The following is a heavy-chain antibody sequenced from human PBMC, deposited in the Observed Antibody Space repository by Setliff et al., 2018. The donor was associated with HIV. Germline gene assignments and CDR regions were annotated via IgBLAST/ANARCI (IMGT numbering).Heavy chain of an antibody. CDR3: ARSSGWPREYFDY. CDR1: GYTFTSYG. Sequence: ASVKVSCKASGYTFTSYGISWVRQAPGQGLEWMGGIIPIFGTANYAQKFQGRVTITADESTSTAYMELSSLRSEDTAVYYCARSSGWPREYFDYWGQGTLVTVSS. D-gene: IGHD6-19*01. J-gene: IGHJ4*02. CDR2: IIPIFGTA. V-gene: IGHV1-69*13.